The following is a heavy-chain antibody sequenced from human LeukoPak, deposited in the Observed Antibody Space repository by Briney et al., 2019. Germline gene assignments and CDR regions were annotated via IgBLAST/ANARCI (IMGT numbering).Heavy chain of an antibody. D-gene: IGHD3-10*01. CDR3: AKELSGRFDY. V-gene: IGHV3-30*18. Sequence: PGGSLRLSCAASGFTFSSYGMHWVSQAPGKGLEWVAVISYDGSNKYYADSVKGRFTISRDNSKNTLYLQMNSLRAEDTAVYYCAKELSGRFDYWGQGTLVTVSS. CDR2: ISYDGSNK. CDR1: GFTFSSYG. J-gene: IGHJ4*02.